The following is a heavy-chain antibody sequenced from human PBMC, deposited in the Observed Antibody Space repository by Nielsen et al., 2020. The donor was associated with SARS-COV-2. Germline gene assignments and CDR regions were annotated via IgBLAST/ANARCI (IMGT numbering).Heavy chain of an antibody. J-gene: IGHJ3*02. D-gene: IGHD1-1*01. Sequence: WIRQPPGKGLEWIVEIYHSGSTNYNPSLKSRVTISVDKSKNQFSLKLSSVTAADTAVYYCARDRWNDVPGPPRGSGEDYAFDIWGQGTMVTVSS. CDR3: ARDRWNDVPGPPRGSGEDYAFDI. V-gene: IGHV4-4*02. CDR2: IYHSGST.